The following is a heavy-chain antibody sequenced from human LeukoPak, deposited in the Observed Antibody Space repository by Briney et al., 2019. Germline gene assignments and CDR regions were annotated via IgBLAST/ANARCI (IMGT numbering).Heavy chain of an antibody. J-gene: IGHJ3*02. Sequence: PSETLSLTCTVSGGSISSGSYYWSWIRQPAGKGLEWIGRIYTSGSTNYNPSLKSRVTMSVDTSKNQFSLKLSSVTAADTAMYYCARVFPGIDAFDIWGQGTMVTVSS. D-gene: IGHD3-10*01. CDR1: GGSISSGSYY. CDR2: IYTSGST. V-gene: IGHV4-61*02. CDR3: ARVFPGIDAFDI.